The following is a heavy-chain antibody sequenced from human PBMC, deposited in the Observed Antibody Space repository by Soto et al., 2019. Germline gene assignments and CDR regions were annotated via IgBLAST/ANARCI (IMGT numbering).Heavy chain of an antibody. D-gene: IGHD6-19*01. CDR1: GGSISSYY. V-gene: IGHV4-59*01. CDR3: ARVPRAIAVAGTVPRGPTPYGMDV. CDR2: IYYSGST. Sequence: SETLSLTCTVSGGSISSYYWSWIRQPPGKGLEWIGYIYYSGSTNYNPSLKSRVTISVDTSKNQFSLKLSSVTAADTAVYYCARVPRAIAVAGTVPRGPTPYGMDVWGQGTTVTVSS. J-gene: IGHJ6*02.